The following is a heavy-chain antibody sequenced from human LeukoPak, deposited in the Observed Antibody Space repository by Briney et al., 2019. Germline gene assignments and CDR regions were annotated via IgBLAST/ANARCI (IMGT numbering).Heavy chain of an antibody. CDR1: GYTFNSYG. CDR3: ARGSKGYSYGNPGKNWFDP. J-gene: IGHJ5*02. D-gene: IGHD5-18*01. Sequence: ASVTVSCKASGYTFNSYGINWVRQAPGQGLEWMGWINTNTGNPTYAQGFTGRFVFSLDTSVSTAYLQISSLKAEDTAVYYCARGSKGYSYGNPGKNWFDPWGQGTLVTVSS. V-gene: IGHV7-4-1*02. CDR2: INTNTGNP.